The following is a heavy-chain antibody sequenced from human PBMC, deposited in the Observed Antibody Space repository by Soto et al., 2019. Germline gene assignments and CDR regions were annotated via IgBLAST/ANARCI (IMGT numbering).Heavy chain of an antibody. CDR1: GGSISSGGYS. D-gene: IGHD3-16*02. CDR3: ARDDYDYVWGSYRYLWFDP. Sequence: SETLSLTCAVSGGSISSGGYSWSWIRQPPGKGLEWIGYIYHSGSIYYNPSLKSRVTISVDRSENQFSLKLSSVTAADTAVYYCARDDYDYVWGSYRYLWFDPWGQGTLVTVSS. J-gene: IGHJ5*02. CDR2: IYHSGSI. V-gene: IGHV4-30-2*01.